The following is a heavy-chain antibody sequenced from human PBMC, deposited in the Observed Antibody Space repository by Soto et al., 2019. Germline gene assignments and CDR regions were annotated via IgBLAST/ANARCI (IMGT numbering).Heavy chain of an antibody. V-gene: IGHV1-18*04. CDR3: ARARYCASPSCYKHYYYGMDT. Sequence: ASVKVSCKASGYTFTSHGISWVRQAPGQGLEWLGWISTYNSRTHYAQKVQGRVTMTTDTSTSTAYLDLRSLTFDDTAVYYCARARYCASPSCYKHYYYGMDTWGQGTTATVYS. CDR2: ISTYNSRT. CDR1: GYTFTSHG. D-gene: IGHD2-2*02. J-gene: IGHJ6*02.